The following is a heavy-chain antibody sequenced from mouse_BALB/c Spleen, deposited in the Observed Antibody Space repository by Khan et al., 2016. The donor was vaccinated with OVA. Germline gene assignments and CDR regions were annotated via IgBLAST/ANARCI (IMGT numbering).Heavy chain of an antibody. Sequence: QVQLQQSGAELVKPGASVKLSCKASGYIFTNYYMYWVKQRPGQGLEWIGEINPSDGDTNFNEKFKTKATLTVDKSSSTAYMKLSSLTSEDSAVYYCTRSGYGTFAYWGQGTLVTVSA. CDR1: GYIFTNYY. CDR2: INPSDGDT. CDR3: TRSGYGTFAY. J-gene: IGHJ3*01. D-gene: IGHD2-1*01. V-gene: IGHV1S81*02.